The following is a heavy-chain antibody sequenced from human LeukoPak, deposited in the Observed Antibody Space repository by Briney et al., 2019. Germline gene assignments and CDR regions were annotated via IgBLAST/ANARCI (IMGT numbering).Heavy chain of an antibody. CDR1: GYTFTSYD. V-gene: IGHV1-8*01. CDR2: MNPNSGNT. Sequence: ASVKVSCKASGYTFTSYDINWVRQATGQGLEWMGWMNPNSGNTGYAQKFQGRVTMTRNTSISTAYMELSSLRSEDTVVYYCVKVSPPSDAFDIWGQGTMVTVSS. J-gene: IGHJ3*02. D-gene: IGHD3-22*01. CDR3: VKVSPPSDAFDI.